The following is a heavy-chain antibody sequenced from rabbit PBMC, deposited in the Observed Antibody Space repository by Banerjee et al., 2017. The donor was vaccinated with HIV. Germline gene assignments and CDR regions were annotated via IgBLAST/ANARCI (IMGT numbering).Heavy chain of an antibody. D-gene: IGHD4-1*01. V-gene: IGHV1S45*01. J-gene: IGHJ4*01. CDR3: ARDLAGVIGWNFDL. CDR2: IYAGSSGST. Sequence: QLQLEESGGGLVKPGAPLTLTCTASGFSLSSSYWICWVRQAPGKGLEWIACIYAGSSGSTYYASWAKGRFTISKTSSTTVTLQMTSLTAADTATYFCARDLAGVIGWNFDLWGPGTLVTVS. CDR1: GFSLSSSYW.